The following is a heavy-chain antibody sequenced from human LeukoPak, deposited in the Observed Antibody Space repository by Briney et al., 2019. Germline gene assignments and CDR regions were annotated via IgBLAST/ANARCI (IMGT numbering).Heavy chain of an antibody. V-gene: IGHV4-34*01. D-gene: IGHD2-15*01. CDR3: ARLLPLQGGDV. J-gene: IGHJ6*02. CDR1: GASFTGYY. Sequence: PSETLSLTCEVYGASFTGYYWSWFRQPPGQGLEWIGEINHSGGTNYNPSLKSRVTISLDTSNNQFSLKLSSVTAADTAVYYCARLLPLQGGDVWGQGTTVTVSS. CDR2: INHSGGT.